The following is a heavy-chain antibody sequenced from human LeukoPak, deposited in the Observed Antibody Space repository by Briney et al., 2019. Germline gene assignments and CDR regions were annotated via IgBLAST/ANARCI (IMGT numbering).Heavy chain of an antibody. J-gene: IGHJ4*02. CDR2: TYYSSKWYN. D-gene: IGHD3-22*01. Sequence: SQTLSLTCAISGDSVSSNSAAWNWIRQSPSRGLEWLRRTYYSSKWYNDYAVSVKSRITINPDTSKNQFSLQLNSVTPEDTAVYYCAKGKYYYDSSGYYYVFLYFDYWGQGTLVTVSS. V-gene: IGHV6-1*01. CDR1: GDSVSSNSAA. CDR3: AKGKYYYDSSGYYYVFLYFDY.